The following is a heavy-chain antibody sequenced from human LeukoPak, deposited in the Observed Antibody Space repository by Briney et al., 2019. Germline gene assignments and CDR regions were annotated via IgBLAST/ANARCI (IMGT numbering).Heavy chain of an antibody. Sequence: PSETLSLTCTVSGGSISSYYWSWIRQPLGKGLEWIGHNYGSGSTNYNPSLKSRVTLSVDTSKNQFSLKLSSVTAADTAVYYCAREGTSGTHLNWFDPWGQGTLVTVSS. CDR3: AREGTSGTHLNWFDP. CDR2: NYGSGST. D-gene: IGHD1-1*01. V-gene: IGHV4-59*01. CDR1: GGSISSYY. J-gene: IGHJ5*02.